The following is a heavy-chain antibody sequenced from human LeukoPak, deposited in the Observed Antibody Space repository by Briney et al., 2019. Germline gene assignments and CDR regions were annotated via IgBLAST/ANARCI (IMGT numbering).Heavy chain of an antibody. V-gene: IGHV3-66*01. CDR1: GFTVSSNY. J-gene: IGHJ6*02. CDR2: LYTGGST. D-gene: IGHD4-17*01. CDR3: ARSSTYGDVYYGMDV. Sequence: PGGSLRLSCAASGFTVSSNYMSWVRQAPGKGLEWVSVLYTGGSTYYADSVKGRFTISRDNSKNTLYLQMNSLRAEDTAVYYCARSSTYGDVYYGMDVWGQGTTVTVSS.